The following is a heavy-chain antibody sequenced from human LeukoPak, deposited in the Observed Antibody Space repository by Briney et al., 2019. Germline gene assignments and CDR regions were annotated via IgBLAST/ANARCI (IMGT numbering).Heavy chain of an antibody. D-gene: IGHD5-18*01. CDR1: GFTFSSYS. CDR3: TRTGLGYRLGNGLDA. Sequence: GGSLRLSCAASGFTFSSYSMNWVRQAPGKGLEWVSSISSSSSYIYYADSVKGRFTISRDNAKNTVYLQMNTLRAEDSALYYCTRTGLGYRLGNGLDAWGQGTQVTVSS. V-gene: IGHV3-21*01. CDR2: ISSSSSYI. J-gene: IGHJ5*02.